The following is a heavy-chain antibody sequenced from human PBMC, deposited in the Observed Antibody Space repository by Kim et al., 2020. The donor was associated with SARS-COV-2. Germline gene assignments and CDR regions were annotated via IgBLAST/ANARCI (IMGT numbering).Heavy chain of an antibody. V-gene: IGHV4-59*01. J-gene: IGHJ4*02. D-gene: IGHD3-9*01. Sequence: SNPSLQSRVTISIDTSKNQFSLNLNSVTAADTAFYYCARILTGAGATFDSWGQGTLVTVSS. CDR3: ARILTGAGATFDS.